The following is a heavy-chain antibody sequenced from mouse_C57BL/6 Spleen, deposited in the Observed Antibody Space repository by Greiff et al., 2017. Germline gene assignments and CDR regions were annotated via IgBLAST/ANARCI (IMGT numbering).Heavy chain of an antibody. Sequence: EVKLVQSEGGLVQPGSSMKLSCTASGFTFSDYYMAWVRQVPEKGLEWVANINYDGSSTYYLDSLKSRFIISRDNAKNILYLQRSSLKSENTATYECEREIYYGNHGAMDYWGQGTSVTVSA. D-gene: IGHD2-1*01. CDR1: GFTFSDYY. CDR2: INYDGSST. CDR3: EREIYYGNHGAMDY. V-gene: IGHV5-16*01. J-gene: IGHJ4*01.